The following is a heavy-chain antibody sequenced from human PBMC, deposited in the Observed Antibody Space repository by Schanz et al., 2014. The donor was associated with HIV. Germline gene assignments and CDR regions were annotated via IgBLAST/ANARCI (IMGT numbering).Heavy chain of an antibody. D-gene: IGHD6-13*01. J-gene: IGHJ4*02. V-gene: IGHV3-33*08. Sequence: VRLLESGGGLVQPGGSLRLSCTASEFIFTSYAMNWVRQAPGKGLEWVAVIWYDGSNKYYADSVKGRFTISRDNSKNTLYLQMTSLRAEDTAVYYCARGGASAAYRYYFDYWGQGTLVTVSS. CDR3: ARGGASAAYRYYFDY. CDR1: EFIFTSYA. CDR2: IWYDGSNK.